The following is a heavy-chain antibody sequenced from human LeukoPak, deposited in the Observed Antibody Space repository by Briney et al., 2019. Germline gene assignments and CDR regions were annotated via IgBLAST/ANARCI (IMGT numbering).Heavy chain of an antibody. V-gene: IGHV4-59*11. CDR3: ARDYYDNRGEAFDI. J-gene: IGHJ3*02. CDR1: GGSIGSHY. D-gene: IGHD3-22*01. Sequence: SETLSLTCTVSGGSIGSHYWSWIRQPPGKGLEWIGYVFYSGNTNYNPSLKSRVTISVDPSKNQFSLKLSSVTAADTAVYYCARDYYDNRGEAFDIWGLGTMVTVSS. CDR2: VFYSGNT.